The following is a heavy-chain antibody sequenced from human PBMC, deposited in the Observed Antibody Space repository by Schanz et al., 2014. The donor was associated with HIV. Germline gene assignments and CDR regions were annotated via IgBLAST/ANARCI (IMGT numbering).Heavy chain of an antibody. CDR3: ARVKGAVDY. CDR1: GFTFSSSG. J-gene: IGHJ4*02. Sequence: QVQLVESGGGVVQPGRSLRLSCAASGFTFSSSGMHWVRQAPGKGLQWVAVISYDGSNEYYADSVKGRFTISRDNSKNTLYLQMNSLRAEDTAVYYCARVKGAVDYWGQGTLVTVSS. CDR2: ISYDGSNE. V-gene: IGHV3-30*03.